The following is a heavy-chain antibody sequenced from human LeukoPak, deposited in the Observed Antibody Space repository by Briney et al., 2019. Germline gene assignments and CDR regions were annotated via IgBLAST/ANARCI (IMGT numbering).Heavy chain of an antibody. CDR1: GFTFSSYS. J-gene: IGHJ6*03. D-gene: IGHD2-2*01. V-gene: IGHV3-21*01. CDR2: ISSSSSYI. Sequence: GGSLRLSCAASGFTFSSYSMNWVRQAPGKGLEWVSSISSSSSYIYYADSVKGRFTISRDNSKNTLYLQMNSLRAEDTAVYYCAKDYFYCSSTSCSYYYYYYMDVWGKGTTVTISS. CDR3: AKDYFYCSSTSCSYYYYYYMDV.